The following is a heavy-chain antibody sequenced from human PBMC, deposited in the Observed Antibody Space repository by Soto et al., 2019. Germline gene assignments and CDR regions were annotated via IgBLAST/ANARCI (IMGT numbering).Heavy chain of an antibody. CDR3: AREAYCSGGSCHNNLLSGNWFDP. CDR2: IIPIFGTA. Sequence: GASVKVSCKASGGTFSSYAISWVRQAPGQGLEWMGGIIPIFGTANYAQKFQGRVTITADESTSTAYMELSSLRSEDTAVYYCAREAYCSGGSCHNNLLSGNWFDPWGQGTLVTVPQ. CDR1: GGTFSSYA. J-gene: IGHJ5*02. D-gene: IGHD2-15*01. V-gene: IGHV1-69*13.